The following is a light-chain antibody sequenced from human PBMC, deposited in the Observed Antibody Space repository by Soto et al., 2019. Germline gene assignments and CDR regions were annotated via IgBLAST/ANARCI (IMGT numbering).Light chain of an antibody. Sequence: EIVLTQSPGTLSLSPGERATLSCRASQSVSSSHLAWYQQKPGQAPRLLIYATSSRVTGTPGRFSGGGSGTDFTLTISRLEPEDFALYYCQQYGSSPPATFGQGTKVEF. V-gene: IGKV3-20*01. CDR3: QQYGSSPPAT. J-gene: IGKJ1*01. CDR1: QSVSSSH. CDR2: ATS.